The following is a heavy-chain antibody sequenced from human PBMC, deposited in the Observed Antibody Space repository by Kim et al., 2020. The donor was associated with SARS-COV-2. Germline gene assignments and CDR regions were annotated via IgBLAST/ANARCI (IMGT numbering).Heavy chain of an antibody. D-gene: IGHD2-2*01. J-gene: IGHJ3*02. CDR1: GFTFGDYA. CDR3: TRDEDIVVVPAATTSLPDI. V-gene: IGHV3-49*04. CDR2: IRSKAYGGTT. Sequence: GGSLRLSCTASGFTFGDYAMSWVRQAPGKGLEWVGFIRSKAYGGTTEYAASVKGRFTISRDDSKSIAYLQMNSLKTEDTAVYYCTRDEDIVVVPAATTSLPDIWGQGTMVTVSS.